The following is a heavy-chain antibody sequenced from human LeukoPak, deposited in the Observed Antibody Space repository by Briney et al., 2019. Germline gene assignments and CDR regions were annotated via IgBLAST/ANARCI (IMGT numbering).Heavy chain of an antibody. J-gene: IGHJ4*02. V-gene: IGHV4-59*01. CDR1: NGPINTYQ. D-gene: IGHD2-2*01. CDR3: ALVPAAIGRTGGAFDY. Sequence: SETLSLTCTVSNGPINTYQWSWIRQPPGKGLEWIGNIHYSGSANYNPSLKSRVTISVDTSKNQFSLKLSSVTAADTAVYYCALVPAAIGRTGGAFDYWGQGTLVTVSS. CDR2: IHYSGSA.